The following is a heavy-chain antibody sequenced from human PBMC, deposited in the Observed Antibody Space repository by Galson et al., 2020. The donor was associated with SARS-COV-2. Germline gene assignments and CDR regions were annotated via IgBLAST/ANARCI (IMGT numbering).Heavy chain of an antibody. CDR2: ISAYNGNT. Sequence: ASVKVSCKASGYTFTSYGISWVRQAPGQGLEWMGWISAYNGNTNYAQKLQGRVTMTTDTSTSTAYMELRSLRSDDTAVYYCARVLRIPAMEATDAVDIWGQGTMVTVSS. J-gene: IGHJ3*02. V-gene: IGHV1-18*01. CDR1: GYTFTSYG. D-gene: IGHD5-18*01. CDR3: ARVLRIPAMEATDAVDI.